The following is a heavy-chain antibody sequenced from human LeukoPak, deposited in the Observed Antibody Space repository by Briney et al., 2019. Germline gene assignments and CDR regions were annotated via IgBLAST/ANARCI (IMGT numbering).Heavy chain of an antibody. CDR1: GGTFSNYA. CDR2: IIPILGIA. Sequence: ASVKVSCKASGGTFSNYAISWVRQAPGQGLEWMGRIIPILGIANYAQKFQGRVTITADKSTSTAYMKLSSLRSEDTAVYYCARDAPLQAQDYWGQGTLVTVSS. CDR3: ARDAPLQAQDY. V-gene: IGHV1-69*04. J-gene: IGHJ4*02.